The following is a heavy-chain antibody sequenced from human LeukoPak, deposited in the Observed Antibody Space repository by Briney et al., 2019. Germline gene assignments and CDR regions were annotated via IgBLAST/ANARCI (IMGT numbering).Heavy chain of an antibody. Sequence: GSSVKVSCKASGGTFSSYAISWVRQAPGQGLEWMGRIIPILGIANYAQKFQGRVTITADKSTSTAYMELSSLRSEDTAVYYCAREGVIPAGMVFDYWGQGTLVTVSS. CDR1: GGTFSSYA. J-gene: IGHJ4*02. CDR3: AREGVIPAGMVFDY. CDR2: IIPILGIA. V-gene: IGHV1-69*04. D-gene: IGHD2-2*01.